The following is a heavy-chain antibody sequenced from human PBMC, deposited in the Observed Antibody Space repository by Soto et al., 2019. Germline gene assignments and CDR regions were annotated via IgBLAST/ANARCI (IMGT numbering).Heavy chain of an antibody. V-gene: IGHV3-15*07. CDR2: IKSRIKGETI. Sequence: GGSLRHSCAAAGFTFNTAWMNWVRQTPGKGLQWVGRIKSRIKGETIDYAAPVKGRFSISRDDSKNTLFLQMNALNTEDTAFFFCAAHLPAWGPYAFDYWAEGTSVPVSP. CDR1: GFTFNTAW. CDR3: AAHLPAWGPYAFDY. D-gene: IGHD3-16*01. J-gene: IGHJ4*02.